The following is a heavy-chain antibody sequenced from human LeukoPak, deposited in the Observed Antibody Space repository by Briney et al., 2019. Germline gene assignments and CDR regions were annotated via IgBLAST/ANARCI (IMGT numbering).Heavy chain of an antibody. Sequence: PGGSLRLSCATSGFTSSAYWMTWVRQAPGKGLEWVSSISSSSSYIYYADSVKGRFTISRDNAKNSLYLQMNSLRAEDTAVYYCARAYSSGWYNWFDPWGQGTLVTVSS. D-gene: IGHD6-19*01. J-gene: IGHJ5*02. CDR2: ISSSSSYI. CDR1: GFTSSAYW. CDR3: ARAYSSGWYNWFDP. V-gene: IGHV3-21*01.